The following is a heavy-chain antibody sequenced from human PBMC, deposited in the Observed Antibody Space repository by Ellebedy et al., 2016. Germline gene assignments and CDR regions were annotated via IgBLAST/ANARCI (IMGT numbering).Heavy chain of an antibody. CDR3: RQGHYADL. CDR2: ISAGGDNT. Sequence: GESLKISCAASGFSFNTFFMSWVRQAPGKGLEWVSTISAGGDNTRFADSVKGRFTVSRDNSRNTVYLRMNNLRVEDTALYYCRQGHYADLWGQGTLVTVSS. D-gene: IGHD4-17*01. J-gene: IGHJ4*02. CDR1: GFSFNTFF. V-gene: IGHV3-23*01.